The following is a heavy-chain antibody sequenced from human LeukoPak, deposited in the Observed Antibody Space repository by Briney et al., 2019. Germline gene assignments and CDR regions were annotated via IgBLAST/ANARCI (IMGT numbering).Heavy chain of an antibody. CDR2: IRYDGSNK. Sequence: GGSLRLSCAASGFTFSSYGMHWVRQAPGKGLEWAAFIRYDGSNKYYADSVKGRFTISRDNSKNTLYLQMNSLRAEDTAVYYCAKDYNRAYYYGSGFDYWGQGTLVTVSS. J-gene: IGHJ4*02. CDR3: AKDYNRAYYYGSGFDY. D-gene: IGHD3-10*01. CDR1: GFTFSSYG. V-gene: IGHV3-30*02.